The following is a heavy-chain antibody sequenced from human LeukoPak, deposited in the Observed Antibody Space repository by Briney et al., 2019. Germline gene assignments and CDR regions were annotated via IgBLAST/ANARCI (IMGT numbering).Heavy chain of an antibody. CDR2: INLSGGST. V-gene: IGHV1-46*01. Sequence: ASVKVSCKASGYTFTSYHMHWVRQAPGQGLEWMGKINLSGGSTTYAQKFQGRVTMTRDTSTSTVYMELSSLRSEDTAVYYCARDRLGGSTYFDYWGQGTLVTVSS. CDR1: GYTFTSYH. D-gene: IGHD3-16*01. J-gene: IGHJ4*02. CDR3: ARDRLGGSTYFDY.